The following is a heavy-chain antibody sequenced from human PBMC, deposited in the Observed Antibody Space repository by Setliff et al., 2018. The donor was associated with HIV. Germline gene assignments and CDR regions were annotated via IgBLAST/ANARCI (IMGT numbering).Heavy chain of an antibody. CDR3: ARGRGSSSSWPIDYGMDV. V-gene: IGHV4-31*03. J-gene: IGHJ6*02. Sequence: SETLSLTCTVSGGSISSDGHYWSWIRQHPGKGLEWIGYISYSGSTYYNPSLKSRVTISVDTSKNQFSLKLSSVTAADTAVYFCARGRGSSSSWPIDYGMDVWGQGTTVTVSS. CDR2: ISYSGST. D-gene: IGHD6-13*01. CDR1: GGSISSDGHY.